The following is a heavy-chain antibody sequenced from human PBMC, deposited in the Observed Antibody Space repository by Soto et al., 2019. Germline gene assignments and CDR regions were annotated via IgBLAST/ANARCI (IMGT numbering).Heavy chain of an antibody. CDR2: ISYDGSNK. J-gene: IGHJ3*02. D-gene: IGHD3-22*01. CDR1: GSPLSSYK. V-gene: IGHV3-30-3*01. Sequence: PAAPPSPSRASSGSPLSSYKMKLLRLGPGYGLEWVAVISYDGSNKYYADSVKGRFTISRDNSKNTLYLQMNSLRAEDTAVYYCARDLYYDSSGYYSDAFGIWGQGTMVTVSS. CDR3: ARDLYYDSSGYYSDAFGI.